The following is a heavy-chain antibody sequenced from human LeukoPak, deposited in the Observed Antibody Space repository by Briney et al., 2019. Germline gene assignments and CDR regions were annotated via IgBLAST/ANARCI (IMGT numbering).Heavy chain of an antibody. D-gene: IGHD3-3*01. CDR3: AREPYYDFWSHFQYYYYYGMDV. J-gene: IGHJ6*02. V-gene: IGHV1-3*01. CDR1: GYTFTSYA. Sequence: GASVKVSCKASGYTFTSYAMHWVRQAPGQRLEWMGWINAGNGNTKYSQKFQGRVTITRGTSASTAYMELSSLRSEDTAVYYCAREPYYDFWSHFQYYYYYGMDVWGQGTTVTVSS. CDR2: INAGNGNT.